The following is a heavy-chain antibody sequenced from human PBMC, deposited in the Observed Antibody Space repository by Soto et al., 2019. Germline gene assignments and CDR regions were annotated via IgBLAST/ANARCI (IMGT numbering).Heavy chain of an antibody. CDR1: GLTFSNYG. CDR3: AGRDDAFHV. CDR2: IWHDGSQK. Sequence: QVQLVESGGGVVQPERSVRLSCVPPGLTFSNYGIPWVRQGPGRGLEWVAVIWHDGSQKYSADSVRGRLTISRDNSKNTVYLQMNSLRVEDTAVYYCAGRDDAFHVWGQGTMVTVSS. J-gene: IGHJ3*01. V-gene: IGHV3-33*01.